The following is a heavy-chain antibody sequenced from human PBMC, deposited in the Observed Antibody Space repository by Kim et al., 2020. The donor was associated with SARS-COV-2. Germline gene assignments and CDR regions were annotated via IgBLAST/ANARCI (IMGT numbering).Heavy chain of an antibody. CDR3: ARDGMFGELFFWFDP. Sequence: GGSLRLSCAASGFTFSSYGMHWVRQAPGKGLEWVAVISYDGSNKYYADSVKGRFTISRDNSKNTLYLQMNSLRAEDTAVYYCARDGMFGELFFWFDPWGQGTLVTVSS. CDR2: ISYDGSNK. V-gene: IGHV3-33*05. D-gene: IGHD3-10*02. J-gene: IGHJ5*02. CDR1: GFTFSSYG.